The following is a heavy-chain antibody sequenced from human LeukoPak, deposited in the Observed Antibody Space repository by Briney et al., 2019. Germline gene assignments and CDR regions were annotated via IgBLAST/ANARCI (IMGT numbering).Heavy chain of an antibody. CDR2: IRYDGSNK. CDR1: GFTFSNYG. Sequence: GGSLRLSCAASGFTFSNYGMHWVRQAPGKGLEWVAFIRYDGSNKYYADSVKGRFTISRDNAKNSLYLQMSSLRAEDTAVYYCARGNPFGHYDPYFDYWGQGTLVTVSS. V-gene: IGHV3-30*02. J-gene: IGHJ4*02. D-gene: IGHD3-16*01. CDR3: ARGNPFGHYDPYFDY.